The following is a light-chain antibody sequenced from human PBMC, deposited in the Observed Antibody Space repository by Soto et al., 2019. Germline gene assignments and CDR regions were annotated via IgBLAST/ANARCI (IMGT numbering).Light chain of an antibody. V-gene: IGKV1D-12*01. CDR2: GAS. CDR3: QQADSFPLT. Sequence: DIQMTQSPSSVSASIGDTVTITCRASQDISTLLAWYQKKPGKAPKLLIYGASTLESGVPSRFSGSGSGTDFTLTISSLQPEYFATYLCQQADSFPLTFGGGTKVEMK. J-gene: IGKJ4*01. CDR1: QDISTL.